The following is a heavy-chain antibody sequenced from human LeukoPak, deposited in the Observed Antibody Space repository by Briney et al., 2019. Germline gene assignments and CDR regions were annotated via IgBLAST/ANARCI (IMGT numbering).Heavy chain of an antibody. CDR1: GFTFSSYA. CDR3: ARDYLKVLPFLEWLSCRMDV. Sequence: GGSLRLSCAASGFTFSSYAMHWVRQAPGKGLEWVAVLSDDGTKKYYADSVKGRFTISRDISENTLYLQMNSLRAEDTAVYYCARDYLKVLPFLEWLSCRMDVWGKGTTVTVSS. V-gene: IGHV3-30-3*01. J-gene: IGHJ6*04. CDR2: LSDDGTKK. D-gene: IGHD3-3*01.